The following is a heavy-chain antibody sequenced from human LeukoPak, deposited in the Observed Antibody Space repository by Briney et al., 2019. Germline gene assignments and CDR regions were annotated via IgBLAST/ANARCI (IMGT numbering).Heavy chain of an antibody. CDR2: MNPNSGNT. V-gene: IGHV1-8*01. Sequence: GASVKVSCKASGYTFTSYDINWVRQATGQGLEWMGWMNPNSGNTGYAQKFQGRVTMTRNTSISTAYMELSSLRSEDMAVYYCARGVGGSGWYYFDYWGQGTLVTVSS. CDR3: ARGVGGSGWYYFDY. J-gene: IGHJ4*02. D-gene: IGHD6-19*01. CDR1: GYTFTSYD.